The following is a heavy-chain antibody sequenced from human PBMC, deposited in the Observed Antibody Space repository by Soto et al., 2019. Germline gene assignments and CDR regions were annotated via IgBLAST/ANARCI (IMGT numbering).Heavy chain of an antibody. D-gene: IGHD2-2*02. J-gene: IGHJ5*02. CDR3: AKGSVPAAIWGNWFDP. CDR2: ISGSGGST. Sequence: GGSLRLSCAASGFTFSSYAMSWVRQAPGKGLEWVSAISGSGGSTYYADSVKGRFTISRDNSKNTLYLQMNSLRAEDTAVYYCAKGSVPAAIWGNWFDPWGQGTLVTVSS. V-gene: IGHV3-23*01. CDR1: GFTFSSYA.